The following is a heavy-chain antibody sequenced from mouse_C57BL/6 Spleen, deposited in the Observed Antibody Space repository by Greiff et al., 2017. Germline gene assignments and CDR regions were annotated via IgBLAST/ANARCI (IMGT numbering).Heavy chain of an antibody. CDR1: GYAFSSYW. CDR3: ARRGYDGYHFDY. D-gene: IGHD2-3*01. J-gene: IGHJ2*01. Sequence: QVQLKESGAELVKPGASVKISCKASGYAFSSYWMNWVKQRPGKGLEWIGQIYPGDGDTNYNGKFKGKATLTADKSSSTAYMQLSSLTSEDSAVYFCARRGYDGYHFDYWGQGTTLTVSS. CDR2: IYPGDGDT. V-gene: IGHV1-80*01.